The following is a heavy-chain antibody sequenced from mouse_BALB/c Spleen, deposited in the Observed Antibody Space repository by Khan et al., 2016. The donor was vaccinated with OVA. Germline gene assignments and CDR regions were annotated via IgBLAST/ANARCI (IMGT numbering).Heavy chain of an antibody. CDR3: TRLVDY. Sequence: EVELVESGGGLVKPGGSLKLSCAASGFTFSSYAVSWIRQTPEKRLEWVAAINSGGSTYNPDSVKDRFTISMEEARNRLDLQMSSLRSEDTAMYYCTRLVDYWGQGTSVTVSS. CDR1: GFTFSSYA. J-gene: IGHJ4*01. CDR2: INSGGST. V-gene: IGHV5-6-5*01. D-gene: IGHD2-2*01.